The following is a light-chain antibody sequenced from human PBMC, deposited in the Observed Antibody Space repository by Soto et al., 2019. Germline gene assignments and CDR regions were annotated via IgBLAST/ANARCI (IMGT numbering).Light chain of an antibody. J-gene: IGLJ2*01. Sequence: QSALTQPASVSGSPGQSITISCTGTSNDVGGYDYVSWYQQHPGRAPKLMIYDVSNRPSGVSNRFSGSKSGNTASLTISGLQAEDEADYYCNSYTSSSTLVFGGGTKLTV. CDR2: DVS. V-gene: IGLV2-14*03. CDR3: NSYTSSSTLV. CDR1: SNDVGGYDY.